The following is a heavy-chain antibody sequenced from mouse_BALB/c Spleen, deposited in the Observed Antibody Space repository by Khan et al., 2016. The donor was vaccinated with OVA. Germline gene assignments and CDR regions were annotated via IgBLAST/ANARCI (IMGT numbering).Heavy chain of an antibody. Sequence: EVQLQESGPGLVKPSQSLSLTCTVTGYSITSGYVWNWIRQFPGNKLEWMGYISYSGSTNYNPSLKRRISITRDTSKNQVFLQLNSVTSEDTATYYSARTARIKYWGQGTTLTVSS. D-gene: IGHD1-2*01. CDR2: ISYSGST. J-gene: IGHJ2*01. V-gene: IGHV3-2*02. CDR1: GYSITSGYV. CDR3: ARTARIKY.